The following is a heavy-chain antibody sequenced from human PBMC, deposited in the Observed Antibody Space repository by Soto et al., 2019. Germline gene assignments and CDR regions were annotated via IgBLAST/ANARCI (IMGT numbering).Heavy chain of an antibody. CDR3: ARDRPNNWNYADAFDI. J-gene: IGHJ3*02. Sequence: QVQLVESGGGVVQPGRSLRLSCAASGFTFSSYAMHWVRQAPGKGLEWVAVISYDGSNKYYADSVKGRFTISRDNSKNTLYLQMNSLRAEDTAVYYCARDRPNNWNYADAFDIWGQGTMVTVSS. V-gene: IGHV3-30-3*01. CDR1: GFTFSSYA. CDR2: ISYDGSNK. D-gene: IGHD1-7*01.